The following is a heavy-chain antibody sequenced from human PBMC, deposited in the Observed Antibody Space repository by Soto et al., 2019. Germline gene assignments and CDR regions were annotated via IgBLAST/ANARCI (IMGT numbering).Heavy chain of an antibody. Sequence: PGGSLRLSCAASGFTFSSYAMHWDRQAPGKGLEWVAVISYDGSNKYYADSVKGRFTISRDNSKNTLYLQMNSLRAEDTAVYYCARDEMATSPWGQGTLVTVSS. V-gene: IGHV3-30-3*01. J-gene: IGHJ4*02. CDR2: ISYDGSNK. CDR1: GFTFSSYA. CDR3: ARDEMATSP. D-gene: IGHD5-12*01.